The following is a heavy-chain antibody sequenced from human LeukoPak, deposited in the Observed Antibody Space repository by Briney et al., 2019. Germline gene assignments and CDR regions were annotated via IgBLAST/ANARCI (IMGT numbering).Heavy chain of an antibody. J-gene: IGHJ4*02. CDR2: TYYRSKWYN. D-gene: IGHD6-13*01. CDR1: GDSVSSNSAA. CDR3: ARSGAWYSSSWGEAGGDFDY. V-gene: IGHV6-1*01. Sequence: SQTLSLTCAISGDSVSSNSAAWNWIRQSPSRGLEWLGRTYYRSKWYNDYAVSVKSRITIKPDTSKNQFSLQLNSVTPEDTAVYYCARSGAWYSSSWGEAGGDFDYWGQGTLVTVSS.